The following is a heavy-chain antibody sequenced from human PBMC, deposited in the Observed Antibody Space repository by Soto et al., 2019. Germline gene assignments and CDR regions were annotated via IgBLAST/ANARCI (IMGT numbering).Heavy chain of an antibody. V-gene: IGHV1-2*04. CDR3: ARGDSTDCSNGVCSFFYNHDMDV. CDR2: INPKSGGT. CDR1: GYSFTDYH. Sequence: ASVKVSCKASGYSFTDYHIHWVRQAPGQGLEWLRRINPKSGGTSTAQKFQGWVTMTTDTSISTASMELTRLTSDDTAIYYCARGDSTDCSNGVCSFFYNHDMDVWGQGTTVTVSS. J-gene: IGHJ6*02. D-gene: IGHD2-8*01.